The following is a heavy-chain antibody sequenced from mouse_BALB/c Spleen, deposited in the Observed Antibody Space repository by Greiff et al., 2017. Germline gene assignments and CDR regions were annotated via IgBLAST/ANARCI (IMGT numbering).Heavy chain of an antibody. J-gene: IGHJ2*01. CDR3: ATYDSYFDY. V-gene: IGHV3-6*02. Sequence: EVKVQESGPGLVKPSQSLSLTCSVTGYSITSGYYWNWIRQFPGNKLEWMGYISYYGSNNYNPTLKNRISITRDTSKNQFFLKLNSVTTEDTATYYCATYDSYFDYWGQGTTLTVSS. CDR1: GYSITSGYY. D-gene: IGHD2-3*01. CDR2: ISYYGSN.